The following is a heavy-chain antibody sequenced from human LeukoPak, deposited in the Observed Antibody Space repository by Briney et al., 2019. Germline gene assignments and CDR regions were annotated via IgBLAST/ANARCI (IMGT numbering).Heavy chain of an antibody. V-gene: IGHV4-59*01. CDR3: ARDPGGVYDILTGPDYYMDV. CDR1: GGSISSYH. J-gene: IGHJ6*03. Sequence: SETLSLTCTVSGGSISSYHWSWIRQPPGKGLECIGYIYYSGSTNYNPSLKSRVTISVDTSKNQFSLKLSSVTAADTAVYYCARDPGGVYDILTGPDYYMDVWGKGTTVTISS. CDR2: IYYSGST. D-gene: IGHD3-9*01.